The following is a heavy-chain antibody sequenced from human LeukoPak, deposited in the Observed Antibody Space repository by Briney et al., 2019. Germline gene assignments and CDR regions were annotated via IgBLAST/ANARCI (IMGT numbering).Heavy chain of an antibody. CDR1: GFSLSNYA. CDR3: ARDLMRFLEWVN. CDR2: FSSANSHI. J-gene: IGHJ4*02. D-gene: IGHD3-3*01. V-gene: IGHV3-21*01. Sequence: GGSLRLSCVVSGFSLSNYAMNWVRQAPGRGPEWVSYFSSANSHIYYADSVKGRFIISRDNAKNSLYLQRNSLRDEDTAVYYCARDLMRFLEWVNWGQGTLVTVSS.